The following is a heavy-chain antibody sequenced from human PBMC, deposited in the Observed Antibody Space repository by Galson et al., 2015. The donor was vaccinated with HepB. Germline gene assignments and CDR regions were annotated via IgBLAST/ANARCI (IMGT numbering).Heavy chain of an antibody. V-gene: IGHV1-58*02. CDR3: AADGRNRQYYDILTGYYATDYYYYYYMDV. Sequence: SVKVSCKASGFTFTSSAMQWVRQARGQRLEWIGWIVVGGGNTNYAQKFQERVTITRDMSTSTAYMELSSLRSEDTAVYYCAADGRNRQYYDILTGYYATDYYYYYYMDVWGKGTTVTVSS. CDR1: GFTFTSSA. CDR2: IVVGGGNT. J-gene: IGHJ6*03. D-gene: IGHD3-9*01.